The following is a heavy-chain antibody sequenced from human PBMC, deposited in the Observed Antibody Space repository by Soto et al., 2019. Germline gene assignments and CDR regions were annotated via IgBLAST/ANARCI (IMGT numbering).Heavy chain of an antibody. V-gene: IGHV1-46*03. CDR1: GYTFTSYY. Sequence: GASVKVSCKASGYTFTSYYMHWVRQAPGQGLEWMGIINPSGGSTSYAQKFQGRVTMTRDTSTSTVYMELSSLRSEDTAVYYCARGSGYCSSTGCYALYPHQGNNWFDPWGQGTLVTVSS. CDR2: INPSGGST. D-gene: IGHD2-2*01. CDR3: ARGSGYCSSTGCYALYPHQGNNWFDP. J-gene: IGHJ5*02.